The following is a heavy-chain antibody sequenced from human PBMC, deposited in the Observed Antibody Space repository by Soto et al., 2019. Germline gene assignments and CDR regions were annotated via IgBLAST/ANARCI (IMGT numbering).Heavy chain of an antibody. V-gene: IGHV3-30-3*01. CDR1: VFTIRSYA. J-gene: IGHJ6*02. D-gene: IGHD3-22*01. CDR3: ARDLGEYDSSGYSLFFYGFDV. Sequence: GGSPRLFCAASVFTIRSYAMHWVRQAPGKGLEWAVVISYDGSNKYYADSVKGRFTISRDNPKNTLYLQMISLRFDDTAVYDWARDLGEYDSSGYSLFFYGFDVWGQGTTVTVSS. CDR2: ISYDGSNK.